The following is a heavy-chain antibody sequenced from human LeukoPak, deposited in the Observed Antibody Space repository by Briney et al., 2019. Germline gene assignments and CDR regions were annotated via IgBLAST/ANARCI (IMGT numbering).Heavy chain of an antibody. V-gene: IGHV1-69*13. Sequence: ASVKVSCKXSGGTFSSYAISWVRQAPGQGLEWMGRIIPIFGTANYAQKFQGRVTITADESTSTAYMELSSLRSEDTAVYYCARAWTSTYYYYYYVDVWGKGTTVTVSS. CDR2: IIPIFGTA. CDR3: ARAWTSTYYYYYYVDV. D-gene: IGHD3/OR15-3a*01. CDR1: GGTFSSYA. J-gene: IGHJ6*03.